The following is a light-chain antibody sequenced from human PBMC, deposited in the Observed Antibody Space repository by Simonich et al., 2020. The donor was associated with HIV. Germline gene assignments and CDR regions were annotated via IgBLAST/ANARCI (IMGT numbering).Light chain of an antibody. CDR3: QQYNSYSTWT. CDR2: KAS. CDR1: QSISSW. Sequence: DIQMTQSPSILSASVGDRVTITCRASQSISSWLAWYQQKPGKAPKPLFYKASSLEIGVPSRFSGSGSGTEFTLTISSLQPDDFATYYCQQYNSYSTWTFGQGTKVEIK. J-gene: IGKJ1*01. V-gene: IGKV1-5*03.